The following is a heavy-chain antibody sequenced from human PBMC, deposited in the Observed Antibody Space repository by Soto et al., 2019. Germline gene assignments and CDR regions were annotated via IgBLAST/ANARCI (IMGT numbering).Heavy chain of an antibody. D-gene: IGHD1-26*01. CDR1: GYTFTSYG. V-gene: IGHV1-18*01. Sequence: HVQLVQSGTEVKKPGASVKVSCKVSGYTFTSYGMSWMRQAPEQGLEWMGWISTYNGNTNYAQNLQGRVSMTTDTSTSTAYMELRSLRSDDTAVYYCASRSGTYPYYFDYWGQGTLVTVSS. CDR3: ASRSGTYPYYFDY. CDR2: ISTYNGNT. J-gene: IGHJ4*02.